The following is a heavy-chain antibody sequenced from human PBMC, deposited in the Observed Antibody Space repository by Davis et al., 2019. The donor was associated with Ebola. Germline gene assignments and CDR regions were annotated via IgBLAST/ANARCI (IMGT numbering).Heavy chain of an antibody. V-gene: IGHV3-21*01. Sequence: GGSLRLSCAVSTFTFSTYSMNWVRQAPEKGLEWVSSISSSSFYIYYADSVKGRFTISRDNAKNSLYLQMNSLRPEDTAVYYCAGGKDSTGWYGDDAFDFWGQGTMVTVSS. J-gene: IGHJ3*01. CDR2: ISSSSFYI. D-gene: IGHD6-19*01. CDR3: AGGKDSTGWYGDDAFDF. CDR1: TFTFSTYS.